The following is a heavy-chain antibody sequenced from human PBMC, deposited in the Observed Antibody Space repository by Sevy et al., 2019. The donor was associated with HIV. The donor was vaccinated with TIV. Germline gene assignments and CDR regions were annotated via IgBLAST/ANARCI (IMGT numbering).Heavy chain of an antibody. D-gene: IGHD3-10*01. J-gene: IGHJ4*02. CDR3: VRGYFGSGSYRLLY. CDR2: INPNNGDA. V-gene: IGHV1-2*02. Sequence: ASVKVSCKASGYSXTGFYIHWMRQAPGQGLEWMGWINPNNGDAKYAQKYQGRVTMTRDTSATTTYMELTSLRSDDTAMYYCVRGYFGSGSYRLLYWGQGAPVTVSS. CDR1: GYSXTGFY.